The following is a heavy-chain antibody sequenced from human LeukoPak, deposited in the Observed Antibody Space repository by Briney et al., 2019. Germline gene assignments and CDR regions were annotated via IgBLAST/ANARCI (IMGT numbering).Heavy chain of an antibody. J-gene: IGHJ3*02. CDR1: GFTFSSYW. D-gene: IGHD3-3*01. CDR3: AREADFWSAIRAFDI. CDR2: IKQDGSEK. V-gene: IGHV3-7*01. Sequence: PGGSLRLSCAASGFTFSSYWMSWVRQAPGKGLEWVANIKQDGSEKYYVDSVKGRFTISRDNAKNSLYLQMNSLRAEDTAVYYCAREADFWSAIRAFDIWGQGTMVTVSS.